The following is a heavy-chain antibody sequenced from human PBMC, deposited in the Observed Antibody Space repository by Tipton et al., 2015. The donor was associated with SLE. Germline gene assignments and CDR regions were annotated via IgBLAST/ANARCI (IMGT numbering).Heavy chain of an antibody. CDR3: ARGAVTTRGFDY. D-gene: IGHD4-17*01. CDR2: INHSGST. J-gene: IGHJ4*02. CDR1: GGSFSGYY. V-gene: IGHV4-34*01. Sequence: TLSLTCAVYGGSFSGYYWSWIRQPPGKGLEWIGEINHSGSTYYNPSLKSRVTISVDRSKNQFSLKLSSVTAADTAVYYCARGAVTTRGFDYWGQGTLVTVSS.